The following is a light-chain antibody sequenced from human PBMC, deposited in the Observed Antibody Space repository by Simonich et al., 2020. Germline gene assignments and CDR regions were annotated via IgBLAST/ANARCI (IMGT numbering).Light chain of an antibody. Sequence: QSALTQPVSVSGSPGQSITISCTGTSSDVGGYNYVSWYPQHPGKAPKLMIYDVSKRPSGVSNRFSGSKSGNTASLTISGLQAEDEADYYCSSYTSSSTLVFGGGTKLTVL. J-gene: IGLJ3*02. CDR2: DVS. CDR1: SSDVGGYNY. CDR3: SSYTSSSTLV. V-gene: IGLV2-14*01.